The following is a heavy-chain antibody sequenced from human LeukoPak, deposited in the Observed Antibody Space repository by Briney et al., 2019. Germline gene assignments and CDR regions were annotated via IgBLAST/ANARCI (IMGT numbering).Heavy chain of an antibody. Sequence: SETLSLTCTVSGGSISSYYWSWIRQPPGKGLEWIGYIYYSGSTNYNPSLKSRVTISVDTSKNQFSLKLSSVTAADTAVYYCARETGTMIVVVNNPLSDWGQGTLVTVSS. J-gene: IGHJ4*02. CDR2: IYYSGST. D-gene: IGHD3-22*01. CDR1: GGSISSYY. V-gene: IGHV4-59*01. CDR3: ARETGTMIVVVNNPLSD.